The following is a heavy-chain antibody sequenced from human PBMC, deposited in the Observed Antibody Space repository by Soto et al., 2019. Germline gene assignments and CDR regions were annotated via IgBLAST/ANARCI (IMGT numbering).Heavy chain of an antibody. CDR3: ARIPYCSGGSCHPGWFDP. CDR2: MNPNSGNT. Sequence: GASVKVSCKASGYTFTSYDINWVRQATGQGLEWMGWMNPNSGNTGYAQKFQGRVTMTRNTSISTAYMELSSLRSEDTAVYYCARIPYCSGGSCHPGWFDPWGQGTLVSVSS. CDR1: GYTFTSYD. V-gene: IGHV1-8*01. D-gene: IGHD2-15*01. J-gene: IGHJ5*02.